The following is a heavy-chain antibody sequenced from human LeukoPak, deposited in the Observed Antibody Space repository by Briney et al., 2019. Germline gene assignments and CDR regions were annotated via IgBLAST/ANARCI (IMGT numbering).Heavy chain of an antibody. Sequence: GGSLRLAWAASGFTVSSYAMSWVRQAPGKGLEWVSAISGSGGSTYYADSVKGRFTISRDNSKNTLYLQMNSLRAEDTAVYYCAKKGPEMATFDYWGQGTLVTVSS. J-gene: IGHJ4*02. CDR3: AKKGPEMATFDY. CDR1: GFTVSSYA. V-gene: IGHV3-23*01. D-gene: IGHD5-24*01. CDR2: ISGSGGST.